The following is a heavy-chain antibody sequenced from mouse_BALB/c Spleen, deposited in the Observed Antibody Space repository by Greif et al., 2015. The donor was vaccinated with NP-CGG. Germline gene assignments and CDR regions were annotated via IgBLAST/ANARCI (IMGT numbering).Heavy chain of an antibody. CDR2: IYPGSGNT. CDR1: GYTFTDYY. V-gene: IGHV1-84*02. D-gene: IGHD4-1*01. J-gene: IGHJ4*01. Sequence: QVQLQQSGPELVKPGASVKISCKASGYTFTDYYINWVKQKPGQGLEWIGWIYPGSGNTKYNGKFKGKATLTVDTSSSTAYMQLSSLTSEDTAVYFCARRTGTEAMDYWGQGTSVTVSS. CDR3: ARRTGTEAMDY.